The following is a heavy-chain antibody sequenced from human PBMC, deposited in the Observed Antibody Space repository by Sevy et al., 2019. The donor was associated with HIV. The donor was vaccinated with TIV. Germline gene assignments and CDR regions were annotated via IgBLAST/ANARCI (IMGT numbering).Heavy chain of an antibody. Sequence: ASVKVSCKASGYTFTGYYMHWVRQAPGQGLEWMGRINPNSGGTNYAQKFQGRVTMTRETSISTAYMELGRLRSDDTAVYYCARGGYCTGGVCYSLDYYYYGMDVWGQGTTVTVSS. D-gene: IGHD2-8*02. CDR2: INPNSGGT. CDR1: GYTFTGYY. CDR3: ARGGYCTGGVCYSLDYYYYGMDV. J-gene: IGHJ6*02. V-gene: IGHV1-2*06.